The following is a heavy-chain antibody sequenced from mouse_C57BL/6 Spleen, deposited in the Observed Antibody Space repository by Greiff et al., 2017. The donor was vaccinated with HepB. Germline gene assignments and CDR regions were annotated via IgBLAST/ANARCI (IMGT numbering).Heavy chain of an antibody. CDR1: GYTFTSYW. CDR3: ARRGYSIPYAMDY. D-gene: IGHD2-5*01. V-gene: IGHV1-72*01. J-gene: IGHJ4*01. CDR2: IDPNSGGT. Sequence: QVQLQQPGAELVKPGASVKLSCKASGYTFTSYWMHWVKQRPGRGLEWIGRIDPNSGGTKYNEKFKSKATLTVDKPSSTAYMQLSSLTSEDSAVYYCARRGYSIPYAMDYWGQGTSVTVSS.